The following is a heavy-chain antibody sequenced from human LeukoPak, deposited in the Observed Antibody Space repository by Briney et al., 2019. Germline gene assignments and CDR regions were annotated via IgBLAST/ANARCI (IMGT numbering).Heavy chain of an antibody. CDR2: IIPIFGTA. V-gene: IGHV1-69*05. CDR3: AREGFDSNGYGFDY. Sequence: SVKVSCKSSGGTFSSYAISWVRQAPGQGLEWMGRIIPIFGTANYAQKFQGRVTINTDESTSSAHMELSSLRSEDTAVYYCAREGFDSNGYGFDYGGQGTLVTVSS. J-gene: IGHJ4*02. CDR1: GGTFSSYA. D-gene: IGHD3-22*01.